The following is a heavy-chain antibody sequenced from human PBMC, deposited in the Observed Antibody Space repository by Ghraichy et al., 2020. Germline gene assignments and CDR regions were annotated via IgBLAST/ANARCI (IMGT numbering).Heavy chain of an antibody. CDR3: ARLGPHIAVAGSGGIDS. V-gene: IGHV4-39*02. D-gene: IGHD6-19*01. Sequence: SETLSLTCSVSGDSINSNNYYWGWIRQSPGMGLEWIGSIFYTGGTYYTPSLKSRVTMSVDNSKSHFSLKLTSVTATDTAVYDCARLGPHIAVAGSGGIDSWGQGTLVTVSS. J-gene: IGHJ4*02. CDR2: IFYTGGT. CDR1: GDSINSNNYY.